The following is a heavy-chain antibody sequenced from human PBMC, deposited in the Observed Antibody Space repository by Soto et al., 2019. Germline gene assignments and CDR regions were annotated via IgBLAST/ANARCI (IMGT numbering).Heavy chain of an antibody. CDR3: ARPSGGRIRYLEPFNY. J-gene: IGHJ4*02. D-gene: IGHD3-3*01. Sequence: QVQLVQSGAEVRKPGSSVKVSCKAYGDTFTKYAITWVRQAPGQGLEWVGGLIPVFGTAHYAHKFQGRVTITADESPGTVYMELSTLRSEDTAVYYCARPSGGRIRYLEPFNYWGQGTQLTVSS. CDR1: GDTFTKYA. V-gene: IGHV1-69*01. CDR2: LIPVFGTA.